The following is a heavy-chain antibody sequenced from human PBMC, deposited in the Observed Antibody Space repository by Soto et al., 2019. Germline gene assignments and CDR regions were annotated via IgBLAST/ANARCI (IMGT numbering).Heavy chain of an antibody. V-gene: IGHV3-30-3*01. D-gene: IGHD4-17*01. CDR1: GSTFSSYA. CDR2: ISYDGSNK. J-gene: IGHJ6*02. Sequence: PGGSLRLSCAASGSTFSSYAMHWVRQAPGKGLEWVAVISYDGSNKYYADSVKGRFTISRDNSKNTLYLQMNSLRAEDTAVYYCARDLLLGYGDYYYYYGMDVWGQGTTVTVSS. CDR3: ARDLLLGYGDYYYYYGMDV.